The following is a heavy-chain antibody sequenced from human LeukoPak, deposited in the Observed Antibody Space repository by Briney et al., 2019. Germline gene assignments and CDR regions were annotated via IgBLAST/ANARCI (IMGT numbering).Heavy chain of an antibody. CDR2: ISGSGGST. CDR1: GFTFNNYA. CDR3: ARVVVAEEIDY. J-gene: IGHJ4*02. V-gene: IGHV3-23*01. D-gene: IGHD2-15*01. Sequence: GGSLRLSCAASGFTFNNYAMSWVRQAPGKGLEWVSAISGSGGSTYYADSVKGRFTISRDNSKNTLYLQMNSLRAEDTAVYYCARVVVAEEIDYWGQGTLVTVSS.